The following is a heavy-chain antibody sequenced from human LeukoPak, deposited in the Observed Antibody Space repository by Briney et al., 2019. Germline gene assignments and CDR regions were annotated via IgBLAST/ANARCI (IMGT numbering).Heavy chain of an antibody. CDR1: GFTFSSYS. CDR2: ISSSSSYI. D-gene: IGHD6-13*01. V-gene: IGHV3-21*01. CDR3: ARDMIAAAGNQFDY. J-gene: IGHJ4*02. Sequence: PGGSLRLSCAASGFTFSSYSMNWVRQAPGKGLEWVSSISSSSSYIYYADSVKGRFTISRDNHKNSLYLQMNSQRAEDTAVYYCARDMIAAAGNQFDYWGQGTLVTVSS.